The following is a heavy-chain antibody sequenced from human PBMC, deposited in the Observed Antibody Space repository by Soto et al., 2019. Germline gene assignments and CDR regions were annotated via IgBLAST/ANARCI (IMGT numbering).Heavy chain of an antibody. Sequence: GESLKISCKCSGYSFTDYWIGWVRQMPGKGLEWMGIIYPGDSDTRYSPSFQGQVTISADKSISTAYLQWSSLKASDTAMYYCSRQIRYSSSSLLDYWGQGSLDTVSS. CDR2: IYPGDSDT. CDR1: GYSFTDYW. CDR3: SRQIRYSSSSLLDY. D-gene: IGHD6-6*01. V-gene: IGHV5-51*01. J-gene: IGHJ4*02.